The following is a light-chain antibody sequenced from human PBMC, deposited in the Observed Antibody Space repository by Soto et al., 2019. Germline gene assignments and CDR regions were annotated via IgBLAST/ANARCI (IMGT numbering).Light chain of an antibody. CDR3: QQYNAA. CDR1: QSLLRSDGYTY. CDR2: AAS. V-gene: IGKV2-28*01. Sequence: DIVMTQSPLSLPVTPGEPASISCRSSQSLLRSDGYTYLDWYQQKPGKAPKLLIYAASSLQSGVPSRFSGTGSGTEFTLTISSLQPDDFATYYCQQYNAAFGQGTRLEIK. J-gene: IGKJ5*01.